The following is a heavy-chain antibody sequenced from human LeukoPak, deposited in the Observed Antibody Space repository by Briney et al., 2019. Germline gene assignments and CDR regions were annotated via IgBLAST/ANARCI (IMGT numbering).Heavy chain of an antibody. V-gene: IGHV3-23*01. CDR1: GVTFSSHA. Sequence: GGSLRLSCVASGVTFSSHAMSWVRPAPGKGVEWDLGSRCSGGTSYYADSVQGRFTIFKDNAKNTLYLQMNSLRAEETAVYYCAKDRPVHDYWGERTRDTVPS. D-gene: IGHD6-19*01. J-gene: IGHJ4*02. CDR3: AKDRPVHDY. CDR2: SRCSGGTS.